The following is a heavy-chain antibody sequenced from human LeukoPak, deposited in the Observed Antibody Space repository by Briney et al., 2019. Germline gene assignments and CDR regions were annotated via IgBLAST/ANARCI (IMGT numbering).Heavy chain of an antibody. CDR2: IYYSGCT. V-gene: IGHV4-39*01. Sequence: SEILSLTCTVSGGSISSSSYYWGWIRQPPGKGLEWIGSIYYSGCTYYNPSLKSRVTISVDTSKNQFSLKLSSVTAADTAVYYCARLRSTGGYCTNGVCYPGYFDYWGQGTLVTVSS. CDR3: ARLRSTGGYCTNGVCYPGYFDY. CDR1: GGSISSSSYY. D-gene: IGHD2-8*01. J-gene: IGHJ4*02.